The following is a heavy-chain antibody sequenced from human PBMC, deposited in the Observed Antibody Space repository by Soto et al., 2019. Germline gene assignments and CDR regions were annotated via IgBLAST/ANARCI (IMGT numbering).Heavy chain of an antibody. Sequence: SLKVSCKSSGGTFSSYTISWVRQAPGQGLEWMGRIIPILGIANYAQKFQGRVTITADKSTSTAYMELSSLRSEDTAVYYCARGVGVTTFDYWGQGTLVSVSS. D-gene: IGHD4-17*01. CDR3: ARGVGVTTFDY. J-gene: IGHJ4*02. V-gene: IGHV1-69*02. CDR2: IIPILGIA. CDR1: GGTFSSYT.